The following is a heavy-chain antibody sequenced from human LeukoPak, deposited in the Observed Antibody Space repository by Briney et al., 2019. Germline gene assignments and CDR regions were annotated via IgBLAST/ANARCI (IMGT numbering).Heavy chain of an antibody. Sequence: GGSLRLSCAASGFTFSSYAMHWVRQAPGKGLEWVAVISYDGSNKYYADSVKGRFTISRDNSKNTLYLQMNSLRAEDTAVYYCVPDPSITMVRGEGFDYWGQGTLVTVSS. V-gene: IGHV3-30-3*01. CDR1: GFTFSSYA. CDR2: ISYDGSNK. D-gene: IGHD3-10*01. J-gene: IGHJ4*02. CDR3: VPDPSITMVRGEGFDY.